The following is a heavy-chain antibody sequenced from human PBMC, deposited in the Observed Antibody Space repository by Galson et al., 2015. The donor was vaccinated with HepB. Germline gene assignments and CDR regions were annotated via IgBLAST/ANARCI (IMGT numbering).Heavy chain of an antibody. CDR3: ARDAMGRGSGSYSALDY. V-gene: IGHV3-30-3*01. CDR2: ISSAGTTQ. Sequence: SLRLSCAASGFTFNTYTMHWVRQAPGKGLEWVATISSAGTTQYHADSVRGRFTISRDNSQNILDLQMNTLRREDTAVYYCARDAMGRGSGSYSALDYWGQGTLVPVSP. J-gene: IGHJ4*02. CDR1: GFTFNTYT. D-gene: IGHD1-26*01.